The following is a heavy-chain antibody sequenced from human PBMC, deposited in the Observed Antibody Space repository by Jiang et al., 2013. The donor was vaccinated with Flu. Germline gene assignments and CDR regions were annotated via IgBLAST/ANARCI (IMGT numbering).Heavy chain of an antibody. J-gene: IGHJ5*02. CDR2: ITGXGDAA. V-gene: IGHV3-23*01. CDR1: GFTFNTYA. Sequence: SLRLSCAASGFTFNTYAMNWVRQAPGKGLEWVSTITGXGDAAYYADSVKGRFTISRDNSKNTLYLQMNSLRAEDTAVYYCAKSFYDVLTGYPNWFDPWGQGTLVTVSS. D-gene: IGHD3-9*01. CDR3: AKSFYDVLTGYPNWFDP.